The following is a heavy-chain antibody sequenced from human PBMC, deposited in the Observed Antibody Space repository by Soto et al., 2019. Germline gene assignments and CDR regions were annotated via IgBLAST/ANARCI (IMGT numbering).Heavy chain of an antibody. CDR1: GGSISSYY. J-gene: IGHJ6*02. V-gene: IGHV4-59*01. CDR2: IYYSGST. Sequence: SETLSLTCTVSGGSISSYYWSWIRQPPGEGLEWIGYIYYSGSTNYNPSLKSRVTISVDTSKNQFSLKLSSVTAADTAVYYCARTIAAAFMDVWGQGTTVTVSS. D-gene: IGHD6-13*01. CDR3: ARTIAAAFMDV.